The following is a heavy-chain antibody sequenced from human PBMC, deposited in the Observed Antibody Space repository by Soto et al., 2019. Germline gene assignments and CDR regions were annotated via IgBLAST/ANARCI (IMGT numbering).Heavy chain of an antibody. CDR1: GFTFSSYG. V-gene: IGHV3-30*18. CDR2: ISYDGSNK. Sequence: GGSLRLSCAASGFTFSSYGMHWVRQAPGKGLEWVAVISYDGSNKYYADSVKGRFTISRDNSKNTLYLQMNSLRAEDTAVYYCAKDYRRIAVAGPFDYWGQGTLVTVSS. J-gene: IGHJ4*02. D-gene: IGHD6-19*01. CDR3: AKDYRRIAVAGPFDY.